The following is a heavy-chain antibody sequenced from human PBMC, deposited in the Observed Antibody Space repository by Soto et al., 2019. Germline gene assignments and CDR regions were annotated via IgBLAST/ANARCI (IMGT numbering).Heavy chain of an antibody. CDR3: ARLQIYDSRAAPTPIFHP. CDR1: GGSFTSTNYF. V-gene: IGHV4-39*01. D-gene: IGHD3-22*01. CDR2: MYYNGNT. Sequence: QLQESGPGLVKPSETLSLTCTVSGGSFTSTNYFWGWIRQPPGKGLEWIGYMYYNGNTFYSPSLKSRDTMSVDTSRRQFSLDLSSVTAADTAMYYWARLQIYDSRAAPTPIFHPWGLGAMVTVSS. J-gene: IGHJ1*01.